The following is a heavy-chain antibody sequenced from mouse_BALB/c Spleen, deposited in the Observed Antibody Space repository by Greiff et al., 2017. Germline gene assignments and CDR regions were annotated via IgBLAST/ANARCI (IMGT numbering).Heavy chain of an antibody. CDR2: INPYNGGT. CDR1: GYSFTGYT. CDR3: ARSYRYDGEGRPWFAY. D-gene: IGHD2-14*01. J-gene: IGHJ3*01. Sequence: EVQLQQSGPELVKPGASMKISCKASGYSFTGYTMNWVKQSHGKNLEWIGLINPYNGGTSYNQKFKGKATLTVDKSSSTAYMELLSLTSEDSAVYYCARSYRYDGEGRPWFAYWGQGTLVTVSA. V-gene: IGHV1-18*01.